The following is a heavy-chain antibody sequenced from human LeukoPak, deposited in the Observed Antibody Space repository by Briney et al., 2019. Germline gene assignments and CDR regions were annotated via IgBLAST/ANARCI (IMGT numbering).Heavy chain of an antibody. CDR1: GFTVSSNY. CDR2: ITVSDGGT. V-gene: IGHV3-23*01. CDR3: AKDRGRWAFDI. J-gene: IGHJ3*02. Sequence: PGGSLRLSCAASGFTVSSNYMSWVRQAPGKGLEWVSSITVSDGGTYYADSVKGRFTISRDNSKNTLSLQMNSLRAEDTAVYYCAKDRGRWAFDIWGQGTMVTVSS. D-gene: IGHD1-26*01.